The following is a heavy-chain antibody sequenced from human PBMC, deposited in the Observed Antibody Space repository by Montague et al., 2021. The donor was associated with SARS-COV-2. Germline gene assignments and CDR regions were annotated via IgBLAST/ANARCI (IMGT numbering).Heavy chain of an antibody. CDR3: ARVVVPHLGTFDY. CDR2: VSSSGST. Sequence: SETLSLTCTVSGDSITYFYWSWIRQPAGKGLEWIGRVSSSGSTNYNPSLRSRVSMSVDTSKSQFSLKLSSVTAADTAVYYCARVVVPHLGTFDYWGRGTLVTVSS. CDR1: GDSITYFY. J-gene: IGHJ4*02. V-gene: IGHV4-4*07. D-gene: IGHD2-21*01.